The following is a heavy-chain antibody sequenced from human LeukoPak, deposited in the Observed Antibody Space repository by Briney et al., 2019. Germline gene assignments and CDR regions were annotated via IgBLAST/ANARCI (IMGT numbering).Heavy chain of an antibody. V-gene: IGHV4-59*01. CDR2: IYYSGST. J-gene: IGHJ6*02. Sequence: PSETLSLTCAVYGGSISSYYWSWIRQPPGKGLEWIGYIYYSGSTNYNPSLKSRVTISVDTSKNQFSLKLSSVTAADTAVYYCARDFTFPYAGSDYYGMDVWGQGTTVTVSS. D-gene: IGHD3-16*01. CDR1: GGSISSYY. CDR3: ARDFTFPYAGSDYYGMDV.